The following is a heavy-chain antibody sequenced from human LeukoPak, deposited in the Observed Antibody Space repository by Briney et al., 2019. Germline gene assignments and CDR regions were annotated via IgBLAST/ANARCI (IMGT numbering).Heavy chain of an antibody. J-gene: IGHJ6*02. V-gene: IGHV1-2*02. Sequence: ASVKVSCKASGYTFTGYYMHWVRQAPGQGLEWMGWINPNSGGTNYAQKFQGRVTMTRDTSISTAYMELSRLRSEDTAVYYCARARVPAAPSYYYYYGMDVWGQGTTVTVSS. CDR2: INPNSGGT. CDR1: GYTFTGYY. CDR3: ARARVPAAPSYYYYYGMDV. D-gene: IGHD2-2*01.